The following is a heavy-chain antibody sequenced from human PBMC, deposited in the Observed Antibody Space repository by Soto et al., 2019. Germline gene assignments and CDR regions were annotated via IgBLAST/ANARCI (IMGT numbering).Heavy chain of an antibody. CDR2: IYNNGKT. V-gene: IGHV4-61*01. Sequence: QMQLQESGPGLVKPSETLSLACTVSGGSVSSPKYFWSWIRQPPGKGLEWVAYIYNNGKTNYNPSLKRRATISFDTAKNQCSLKLTSVTGADAAVYFCARTVMPVGNLPAFDHWGQGVLVTVSS. CDR1: GGSVSSPKYF. D-gene: IGHD7-27*01. CDR3: ARTVMPVGNLPAFDH. J-gene: IGHJ4*02.